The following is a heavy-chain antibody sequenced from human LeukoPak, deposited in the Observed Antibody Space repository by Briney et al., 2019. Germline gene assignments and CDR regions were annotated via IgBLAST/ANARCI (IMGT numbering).Heavy chain of an antibody. CDR3: ARARVVAHYYYYGMDV. CDR1: GCTFSSYW. J-gene: IGHJ6*02. V-gene: IGHV3-7*01. D-gene: IGHD2-15*01. Sequence: GGSLRLSCAASGCTFSSYWMSWVRQAPGKGLEWVANIKQDGSEKYYVDSVKGRFTISRDNAKNSLYLQMNSLRAEDTAVYYCARARVVAHYYYYGMDVWGQGTTVTVSS. CDR2: IKQDGSEK.